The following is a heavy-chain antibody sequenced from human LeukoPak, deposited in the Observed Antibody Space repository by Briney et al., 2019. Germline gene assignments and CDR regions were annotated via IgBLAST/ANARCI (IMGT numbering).Heavy chain of an antibody. CDR2: IFYSGST. D-gene: IGHD3-9*01. Sequence: SETLSLTCSVSGGSINSYYWSWIRQPPGKGLEWIGYIFYSGSTNYSPSLKSRVTISVDTSKNQFSLKLNSVTAADTAVYYCARDGAVDILTGYGAFDIWGQGTMVTVSS. CDR3: ARDGAVDILTGYGAFDI. J-gene: IGHJ3*02. V-gene: IGHV4-59*01. CDR1: GGSINSYY.